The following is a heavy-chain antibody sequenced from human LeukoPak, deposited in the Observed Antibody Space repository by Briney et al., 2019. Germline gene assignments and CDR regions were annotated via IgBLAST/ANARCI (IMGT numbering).Heavy chain of an antibody. D-gene: IGHD5-18*01. Sequence: GGSLRLSCAASGFTFSSYWMSCVRQAPGKGLEWVVNIKQDGSEKYYVDSVKGRFTISRDNAKNSLYLHMNSLRAEDTAVYYCARENVGYSYGYVTFDYWGQGTLVTVSS. CDR3: ARENVGYSYGYVTFDY. CDR2: IKQDGSEK. CDR1: GFTFSSYW. V-gene: IGHV3-7*01. J-gene: IGHJ4*02.